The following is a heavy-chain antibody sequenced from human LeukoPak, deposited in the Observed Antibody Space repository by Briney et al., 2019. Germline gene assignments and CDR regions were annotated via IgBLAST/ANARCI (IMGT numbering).Heavy chain of an antibody. J-gene: IGHJ4*02. CDR3: ARASWVIYGSGSYFRGPFDFDY. D-gene: IGHD3-10*01. Sequence: SETLSLTCAVYGGSFSGYYWSWIRQPPGKGLEWIGEINHSGSTNYNPSLKSRVTISVDTSKNQFSLKLSSVTAADTAVYYCARASWVIYGSGSYFRGPFDFDYWGQGTLVTVSS. CDR1: GGSFSGYY. CDR2: INHSGST. V-gene: IGHV4-34*01.